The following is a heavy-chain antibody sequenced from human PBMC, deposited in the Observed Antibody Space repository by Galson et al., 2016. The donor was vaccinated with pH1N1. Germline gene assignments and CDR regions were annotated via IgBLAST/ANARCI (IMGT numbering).Heavy chain of an antibody. CDR2: ISAGEIT. D-gene: IGHD2-8*02. J-gene: IGHJ4*02. Sequence: SLRLSCAASGFIVSRNYVSWVRQAPGKGLEWVSVISAGEITYYTDSVKGRFTISRDNSKNTVYLQMNSLRAEDTAVYYCARDSYCAREVCYDPPLRGQGTLVTVSS. CDR3: ARDSYCAREVCYDPPL. V-gene: IGHV3-66*01. CDR1: GFIVSRNY.